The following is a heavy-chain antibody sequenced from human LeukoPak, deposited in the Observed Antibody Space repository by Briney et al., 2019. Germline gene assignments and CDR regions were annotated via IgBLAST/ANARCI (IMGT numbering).Heavy chain of an antibody. CDR2: IIPIFGTA. Sequence: GASVKVSCKVSGGTFSSYAISWVRQAPGQGLEWMGGIIPIFGTANYAQKFQGRVTITTDESTSTAYMELSSLRSEDTAAYYCARVDVRGIYFDYWGQGTLVTVSS. D-gene: IGHD3-10*01. CDR3: ARVDVRGIYFDY. V-gene: IGHV1-69*05. CDR1: GGTFSSYA. J-gene: IGHJ4*02.